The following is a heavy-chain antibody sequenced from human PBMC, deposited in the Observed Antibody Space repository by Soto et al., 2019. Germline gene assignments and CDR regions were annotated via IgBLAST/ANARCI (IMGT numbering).Heavy chain of an antibody. CDR1: GYSFTSYW. D-gene: IGHD5-12*01. CDR3: ARHPRRGIVATIAGYYYYYGMDV. J-gene: IGHJ6*02. V-gene: IGHV5-51*01. CDR2: IYPGDSDT. Sequence: SGESLKISCKGSGYSFTSYWIGWVRQMPGKGLEWMGIIYPGDSDTRYSPSFQGQVTISADKSISTAYLQWSSLKASDTAMYYCARHPRRGIVATIAGYYYYYGMDVWVQGTTVTVS.